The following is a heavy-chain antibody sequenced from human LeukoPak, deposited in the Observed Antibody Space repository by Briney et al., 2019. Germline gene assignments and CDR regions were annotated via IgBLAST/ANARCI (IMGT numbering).Heavy chain of an antibody. CDR3: ARGPAGYSYEDAFDI. V-gene: IGHV3-53*05. CDR1: GFTVSSNY. CDR2: ISGSGGST. J-gene: IGHJ3*02. D-gene: IGHD5-18*01. Sequence: GGSLRLSCAASGFTVSSNYMSWVRQAPGKGLEWVSAISGSGGSTYYADSVKGRFTISRDNSKNTLYLQMNSLRVEDTAVYYCARGPAGYSYEDAFDIWSQGTMVTVSS.